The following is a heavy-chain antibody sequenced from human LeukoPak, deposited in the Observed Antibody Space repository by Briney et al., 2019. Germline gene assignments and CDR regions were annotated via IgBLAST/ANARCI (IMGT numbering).Heavy chain of an antibody. CDR3: ARAALEWLSLDY. Sequence: GGSLRLSCAASGFTFSSYSMNWVRQAPGKGLEWVSSISSSSRYIYYADSVKGRFTISRDNAKNSLYLQMNSLRAEDTAVYYCARAALEWLSLDYWGQGTLVTVSS. V-gene: IGHV3-21*01. CDR2: ISSSSRYI. J-gene: IGHJ4*02. CDR1: GFTFSSYS. D-gene: IGHD3-3*01.